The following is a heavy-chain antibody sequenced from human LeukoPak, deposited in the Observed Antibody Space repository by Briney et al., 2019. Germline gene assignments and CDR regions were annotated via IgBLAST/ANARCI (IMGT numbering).Heavy chain of an antibody. Sequence: ASAKIPCKVSGYTFTDYYMHWAQQAPGKGLEWMGLVDPEDGETIYAEKFQGRVTITADTSTDTAYMELSSLRSEDTAVYYCATGSRFLEWLPIYWGQGTLVTVSS. J-gene: IGHJ4*02. V-gene: IGHV1-69-2*01. CDR3: ATGSRFLEWLPIY. D-gene: IGHD3-3*01. CDR2: VDPEDGET. CDR1: GYTFTDYY.